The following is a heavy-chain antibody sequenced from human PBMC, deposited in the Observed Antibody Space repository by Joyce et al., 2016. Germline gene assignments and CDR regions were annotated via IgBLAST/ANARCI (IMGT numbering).Heavy chain of an antibody. CDR2: VYHSETT. Sequence: QVQLQESGPGLVKPSKTLSPPCCVSGDPLSSGYYWGWIRQPPGKGREWNGSVYHSETTCYNSTLERRVTISTDTSKNQFSLKLSSLTAADTAVYYCASMYTVRGLITFDNWGQGILVTVSS. J-gene: IGHJ4*02. V-gene: IGHV4-38-2*01. D-gene: IGHD3-10*01. CDR3: ASMYTVRGLITFDN. CDR1: GDPLSSGYY.